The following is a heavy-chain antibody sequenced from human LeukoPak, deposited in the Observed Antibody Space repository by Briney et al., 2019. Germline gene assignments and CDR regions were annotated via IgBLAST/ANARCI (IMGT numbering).Heavy chain of an antibody. CDR3: ANEIRPNDY. CDR1: GVTFSSYW. V-gene: IGHV3-7*03. Sequence: PGGSLRLSCAASGVTFSSYWMSWVRQTPGKGLEWVADMNQDGSGKYYLDSVKGRFTISRDNAENSVFLQMNSLRADDTAVYYCANEIRPNDYWGQGTLVTVSS. J-gene: IGHJ4*02. CDR2: MNQDGSGK. D-gene: IGHD4-17*01.